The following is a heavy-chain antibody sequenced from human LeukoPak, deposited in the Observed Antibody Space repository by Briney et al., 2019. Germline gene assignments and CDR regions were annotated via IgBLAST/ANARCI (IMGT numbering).Heavy chain of an antibody. CDR3: ARDPSGSGWYSSWFDP. D-gene: IGHD6-19*01. V-gene: IGHV4-4*07. CDR1: GGSISSYY. Sequence: SETLSLTCTVSGGSISSYYWSWIRQPAGKGLEWIGRIYTSGSTNYNPSLKSRVTMSVDTSKNQFSLKLSSVTAADTAVYYCARDPSGSGWYSSWFDPWGQGTLVTVSS. J-gene: IGHJ5*02. CDR2: IYTSGST.